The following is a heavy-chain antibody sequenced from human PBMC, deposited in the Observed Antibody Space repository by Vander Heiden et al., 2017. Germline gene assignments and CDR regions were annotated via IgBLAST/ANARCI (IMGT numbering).Heavy chain of an antibody. Sequence: QVQLRQSGPGLVKPSQNHPLTCAIPGDSGTSKTAAWNWVRQSPSRGLEWLGRTYYRSQWYNDYAVSVKSRSTINPDTSKNQFSRQLNSVTTEETAIYDCDRDSDNYSSASVLCAFDIWCQVTMVTVYS. J-gene: IGHJ3*02. CDR1: GDSGTSKTAA. D-gene: IGHD6-19*01. V-gene: IGHV6-1*01. CDR2: TYYRSQWYN. CDR3: DRDSDNYSSASVLCAFDI.